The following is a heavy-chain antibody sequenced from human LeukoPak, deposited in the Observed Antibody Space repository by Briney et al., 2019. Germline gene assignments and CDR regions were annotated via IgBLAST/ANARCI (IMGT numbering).Heavy chain of an antibody. J-gene: IGHJ6*02. CDR1: GFTFSSYA. CDR2: ISYDGSNK. V-gene: IGHV3-30*18. Sequence: GALRLSCAASGFTFSSYAMHWVRQAPGKGLEWVAVISYDGSNKYYADSVKGRFTIFRDNAKNSMYLQMNSLRIEDTALYYCSKDISAGGLDVWGPGTPVTVS. D-gene: IGHD3-16*02. CDR3: SKDISAGGLDV.